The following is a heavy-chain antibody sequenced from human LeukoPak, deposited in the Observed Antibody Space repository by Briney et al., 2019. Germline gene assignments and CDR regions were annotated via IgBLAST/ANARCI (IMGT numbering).Heavy chain of an antibody. CDR3: AKDPVMTGGAWDV. V-gene: IGHV3-23*01. J-gene: IGHJ3*01. Sequence: GGSLRLSCAASGFTFRSYAMSWVRQAPGKGLEWVATISNSGGNTYYADSVKGRFTISRGNSKNTLYLQMNSLRAEDTALYYCAKDPVMTGGAWDVWGQGTMVTVSS. CDR2: ISNSGGNT. CDR1: GFTFRSYA. D-gene: IGHD3-16*01.